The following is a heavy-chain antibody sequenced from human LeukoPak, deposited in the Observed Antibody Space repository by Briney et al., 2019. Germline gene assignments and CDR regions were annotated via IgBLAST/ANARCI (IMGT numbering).Heavy chain of an antibody. D-gene: IGHD6-13*01. CDR1: GGSISSYY. Sequence: SETLSLTCTVSGGSISSYYWSWIRQPAGKGLEWIGRIYTSGSTNYNPSLESRVTMSVDTSKNQFSLKLSSVTAADTAVYYCARDSAAAGNLQHWGQGTLVTVSS. J-gene: IGHJ1*01. CDR2: IYTSGST. V-gene: IGHV4-4*07. CDR3: ARDSAAAGNLQH.